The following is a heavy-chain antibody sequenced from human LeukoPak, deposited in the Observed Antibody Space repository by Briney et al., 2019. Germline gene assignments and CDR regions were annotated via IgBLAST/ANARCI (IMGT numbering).Heavy chain of an antibody. V-gene: IGHV4-38-2*02. D-gene: IGHD6-19*01. Sequence: PSETLSLTCTVSGYSISSGYYWGWIRQPPGQGLEWIGNIYHSGSTYYNPSLKSRGTISIDTSKNQFSLKLSSVTAADTAVYYCARAYSSAWYWNWFDPWGQGTLVTVSS. J-gene: IGHJ5*02. CDR3: ARAYSSAWYWNWFDP. CDR1: GYSISSGYY. CDR2: IYHSGST.